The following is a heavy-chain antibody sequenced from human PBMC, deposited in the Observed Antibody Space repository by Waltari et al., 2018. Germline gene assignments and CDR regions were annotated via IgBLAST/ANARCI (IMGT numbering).Heavy chain of an antibody. CDR1: GFTFRRSA. CDR2: ISGSGGST. Sequence: EVQLLESGGGLVQPGGSLRLSCAASGFTFRRSAMCWVRQAPGKGLEWVSAISGSGGSTYYADSVKGRFTISRDNSKNTLYLQMNSLRAEDTAVYYCAFRPGYNPRGFDYWGQGTLVTVSS. J-gene: IGHJ4*02. CDR3: AFRPGYNPRGFDY. V-gene: IGHV3-23*01. D-gene: IGHD1-1*01.